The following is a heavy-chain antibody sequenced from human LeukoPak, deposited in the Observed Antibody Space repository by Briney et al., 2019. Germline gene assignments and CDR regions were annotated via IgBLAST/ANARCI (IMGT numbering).Heavy chain of an antibody. CDR3: AREGNSRDGYNDAFDI. D-gene: IGHD3-22*01. J-gene: IGHJ3*02. CDR2: INHSGST. CDR1: GGSFSGYY. Sequence: SETLSLTCAVYGGSFSGYYWRWMRQPPGKGLEGIGEINHSGSTNYNPSLKSRVTISVDTSKNQFSLKLSSVTAADTAVYYCAREGNSRDGYNDAFDIWGQGTMVTVSS. V-gene: IGHV4-34*01.